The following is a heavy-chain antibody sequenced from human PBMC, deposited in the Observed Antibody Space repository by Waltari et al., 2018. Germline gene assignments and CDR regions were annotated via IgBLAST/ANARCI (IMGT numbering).Heavy chain of an antibody. Sequence: EVQLLESGGGFVQPGGSLRLSCQASGLTSFSHAINGVRLAPGKGLGWVYSNSVSEATDYADAVKGRFTISRDYSDNTVYLQMNNLKTEDTAVYYCARGVLRHYGHDCDYWGQGTLVTVSS. CDR2: NSVSEAT. CDR3: ARGVLRHYGHDCDY. V-gene: IGHV3-23*01. D-gene: IGHD3-3*01. J-gene: IGHJ4*02. CDR1: GLTSFSHA.